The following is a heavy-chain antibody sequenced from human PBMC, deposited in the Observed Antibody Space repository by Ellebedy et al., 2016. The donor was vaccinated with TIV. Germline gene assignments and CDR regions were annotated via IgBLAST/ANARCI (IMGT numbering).Heavy chain of an antibody. D-gene: IGHD5/OR15-5a*01. J-gene: IGHJ2*01. Sequence: GESLKISCAASGLTFSNYWMHWVRQAPGKGPVWVSRINIDGSSTSYADSVKGRFTISRENAQNSLYLQMNNLRDGDTAVYYCAREIVEIVSTDWCFDLWGRGTLVTVAS. CDR1: GLTFSNYW. V-gene: IGHV3-74*01. CDR2: INIDGSST. CDR3: AREIVEIVSTDWCFDL.